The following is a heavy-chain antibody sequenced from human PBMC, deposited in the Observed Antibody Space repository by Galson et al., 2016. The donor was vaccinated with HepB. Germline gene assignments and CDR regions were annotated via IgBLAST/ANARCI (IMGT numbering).Heavy chain of an antibody. D-gene: IGHD6-13*01. Sequence: SLRLSCAASGFTFSGRAMHWVRQAPGKGLEWVAVISYDGSKIYYADSVKGRFTISRDNSENTMFLQMSSLREEDTAVYYCTKTGSSWFSDYWGQGTLVTVSS. J-gene: IGHJ4*02. CDR3: TKTGSSWFSDY. CDR2: ISYDGSKI. CDR1: GFTFSGRA. V-gene: IGHV3-30*18.